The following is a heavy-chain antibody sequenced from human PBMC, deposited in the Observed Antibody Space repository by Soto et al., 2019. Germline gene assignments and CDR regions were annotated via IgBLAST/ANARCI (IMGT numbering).Heavy chain of an antibody. J-gene: IGHJ5*02. CDR2: ISGSGDST. V-gene: IGHV3-23*01. CDR3: ARRGSGSYCAS. D-gene: IGHD1-26*01. CDR1: GFTFSSYA. Sequence: EVQLLESGGGLVQPGGSLRLSCAASGFTFSSYAMRWVRQAPGKGLEWVSAISGSGDSTYYADSVKGRSTVSRDNSKNTLYLQMNSLTAEDTAGYYWARRGSGSYCASWGEGTLVTVSS.